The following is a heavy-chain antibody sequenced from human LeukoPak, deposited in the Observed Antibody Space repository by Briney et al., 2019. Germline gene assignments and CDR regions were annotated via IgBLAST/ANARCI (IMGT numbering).Heavy chain of an antibody. CDR2: MNPNSGNT. CDR3: TRGSSGRRDN. J-gene: IGHJ4*02. Sequence: ASVKVSCKASGYTFTSCDINWVRQATGQGLEWMGWMNPNSGNTGYGQSFQGRITMTRDISIGTAYMELSNLTSEDTAIYYCTRGSSGRRDNWGKGTLVTVSA. D-gene: IGHD6-19*01. V-gene: IGHV1-8*01. CDR1: GYTFTSCD.